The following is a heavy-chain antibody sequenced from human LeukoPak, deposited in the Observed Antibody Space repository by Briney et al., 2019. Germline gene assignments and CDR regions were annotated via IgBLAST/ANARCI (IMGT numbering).Heavy chain of an antibody. CDR3: ATVVDTTLDY. J-gene: IGHJ4*02. CDR2: IYYSGST. V-gene: IGHV4-59*01. CDR1: GGSISSYY. D-gene: IGHD1-26*01. Sequence: SETLSLTCTVSGGSISSYYWSWIRQPPGKGLEWIGYIYYSGSTNYNPSLKSRVTISVDTSKNQFSLKLSPVTAAATAMYYCATVVDTTLDYWGQGTLVTVSS.